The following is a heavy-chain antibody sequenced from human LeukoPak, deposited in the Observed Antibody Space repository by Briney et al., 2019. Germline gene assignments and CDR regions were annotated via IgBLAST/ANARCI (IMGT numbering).Heavy chain of an antibody. J-gene: IGHJ4*02. D-gene: IGHD4-17*01. CDR1: GFTFSNYG. CDR3: ATDEFGDYYFGY. Sequence: GGSLRLSCAASGFTFSNYGMHWVRQAPGKGLEWVAVIWYDGSNKYYADSVQGRFTISRDNSKNTLYLQMNSLRVEDTAVYFCATDEFGDYYFGYWGQGTLVTVSS. CDR2: IWYDGSNK. V-gene: IGHV3-33*01.